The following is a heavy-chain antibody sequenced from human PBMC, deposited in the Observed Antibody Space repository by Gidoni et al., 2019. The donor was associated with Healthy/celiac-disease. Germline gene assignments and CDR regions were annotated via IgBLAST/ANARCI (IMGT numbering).Heavy chain of an antibody. Sequence: QVQLVESGGGVVQPGRSLRLSCAASGFPFSSYGMHWVRQAPGKGLECVSVISYDGSNKYYADSVKGRFTISRDNSKNTLYLQMNSLRAEDTAVYYCAKLLPDWSYDAFDIWGQGTMVTVSS. CDR1: GFPFSSYG. D-gene: IGHD3-9*01. V-gene: IGHV3-30*18. CDR2: ISYDGSNK. CDR3: AKLLPDWSYDAFDI. J-gene: IGHJ3*02.